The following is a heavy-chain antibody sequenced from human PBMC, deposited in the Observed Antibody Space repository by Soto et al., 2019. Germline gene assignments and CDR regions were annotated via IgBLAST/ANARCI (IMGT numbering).Heavy chain of an antibody. Sequence: EVQLVESGGGLVQPGGSLRLSCAASGFTFSRYAMHWVRQAPGKGLEYVSPISSNGGSAYANSVKGRFTISRDNSKNTLYLQMGSLSPEDTAVYYSARGGRGYEFDYWGEGTLVTVSS. CDR2: ISSNGGSA. D-gene: IGHD5-12*01. CDR1: GFTFSRYA. V-gene: IGHV3-64*01. J-gene: IGHJ4*02. CDR3: ARGGRGYEFDY.